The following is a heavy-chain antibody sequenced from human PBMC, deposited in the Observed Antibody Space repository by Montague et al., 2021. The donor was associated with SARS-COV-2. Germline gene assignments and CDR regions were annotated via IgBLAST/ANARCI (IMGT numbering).Heavy chain of an antibody. CDR2: TYYRSRWSN. CDR3: TRERWAVGVSFDC. V-gene: IGHV6-1*01. Sequence: CAISGGSVSSNSATWHWIRQSPSRGLEWLGRTYYRSRWSNDYAVSVRSRIIINPDTSTNQFSLQLSSVTPEDTAVYFCTRERWAVGVSFDCWGQGTLVTVSS. CDR1: GGSVSSNSAT. J-gene: IGHJ4*02. D-gene: IGHD1-26*01.